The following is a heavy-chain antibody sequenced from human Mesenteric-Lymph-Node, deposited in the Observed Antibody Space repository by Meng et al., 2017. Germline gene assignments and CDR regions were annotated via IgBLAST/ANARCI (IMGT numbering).Heavy chain of an antibody. CDR3: ATYSNTWYDPDY. CDR1: GFTFSSYD. CDR2: IGTAGDT. Sequence: GESLKISCAASGFTFSSYDMHWVRQATGKGLEWVSAIGTAGDTYYPGSVKGRFTISRENAKNSLYLQMNSLRAGDTAVYYCATYSNTWYDPDYWGQGTLVTVSS. J-gene: IGHJ4*02. D-gene: IGHD6-13*01. V-gene: IGHV3-13*01.